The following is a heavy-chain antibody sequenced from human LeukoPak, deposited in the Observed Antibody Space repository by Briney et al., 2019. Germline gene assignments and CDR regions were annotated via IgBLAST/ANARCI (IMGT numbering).Heavy chain of an antibody. CDR2: ISYDGNNK. CDR1: GFTFSNYG. Sequence: LGGSLRLSCAASGFTFSNYGIHWVRQAPGKGLEWVAVISYDGNNKYYADSVKGRFTISRDNSKNTLFLQMNSLRAEDTAVYYCAKGVDYCSGGSCPADYWGPGTLVTVSS. J-gene: IGHJ4*02. D-gene: IGHD2-15*01. CDR3: AKGVDYCSGGSCPADY. V-gene: IGHV3-30*18.